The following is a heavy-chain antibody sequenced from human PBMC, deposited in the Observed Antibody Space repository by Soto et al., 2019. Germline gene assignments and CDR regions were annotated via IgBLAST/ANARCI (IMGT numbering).Heavy chain of an antibody. CDR1: GFTFSSYA. CDR3: AKFKDSSWYNDY. V-gene: IGHV3-23*01. CDR2: LSGGGDNA. J-gene: IGHJ4*02. D-gene: IGHD6-13*01. Sequence: GGSLRLSCVGSGFTFSSYAMSWVRQAPGKGLEWVSTLSGGGDNAYYADSVKGRFTISRDNSQNTLSLQMHSLRAEDSAIYYCAKFKDSSWYNDYWGQGTLVTVSS.